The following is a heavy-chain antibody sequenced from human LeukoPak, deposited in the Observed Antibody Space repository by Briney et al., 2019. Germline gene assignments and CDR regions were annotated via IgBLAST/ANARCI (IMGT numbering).Heavy chain of an antibody. D-gene: IGHD2-2*01. J-gene: IGHJ4*02. CDR2: IASSTI. CDR1: GFTFSTYS. CDR3: ARGPAAAIDY. V-gene: IGHV3-48*02. Sequence: GGSLRLSCAASGFTFSTYSMNCVRQAPGKWLEWVSYIASSTIYYAHSAKGRFTLPRDNAKNSLYLQMNSLRHEDTAVYYCARGPAAAIDYWGQGTLVTVSS.